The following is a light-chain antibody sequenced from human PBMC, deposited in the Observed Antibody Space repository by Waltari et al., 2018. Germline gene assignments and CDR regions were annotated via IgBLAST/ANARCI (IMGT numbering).Light chain of an antibody. Sequence: SSELTQGPAVSVALGQTVRITCQGDSLTRHYEIWYQQKPGQAPVLVICDKSNRPSGIPDRFSGSSSGNTASLTITGAQAEDEADYYCYSRDSSGNHLFGGGTKLTVL. V-gene: IGLV3-19*01. CDR3: YSRDSSGNHL. CDR1: SLTRHY. CDR2: DKS. J-gene: IGLJ3*02.